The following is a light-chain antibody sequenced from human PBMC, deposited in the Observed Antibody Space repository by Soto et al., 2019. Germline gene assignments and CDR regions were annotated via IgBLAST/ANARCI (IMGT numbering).Light chain of an antibody. CDR3: CSYAGSRTYV. V-gene: IGLV2-23*01. J-gene: IGLJ1*01. CDR2: EGS. Sequence: QSVLTQPASVSGSPGQSITISCTGTSSDVGSYNLVSWYQKYPGKAPKLMIYEGSKRPSGVSKRFSGSKSGNTSSLTFSGFQAEDEADYYCCSYAGSRTYVFGTGTKVTVL. CDR1: SSDVGSYNL.